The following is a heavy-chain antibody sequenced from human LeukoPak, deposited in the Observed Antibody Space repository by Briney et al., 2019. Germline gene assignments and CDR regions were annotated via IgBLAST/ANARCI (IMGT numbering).Heavy chain of an antibody. J-gene: IGHJ4*02. D-gene: IGHD3-22*01. CDR2: MNPNNGNT. CDR1: GYTFTSYD. CDR3: ARWPYDSSGYPFDY. V-gene: IGHV1-8*01. Sequence: ASVKVSCKASGYTFTSYDINWVRQAPGQGLEWMGWMNPNNGNTRYAQKFQGRVTMTRNTSISTAYMELSSLRSEDTAVYYCARWPYDSSGYPFDYWGQGTLVTVSS.